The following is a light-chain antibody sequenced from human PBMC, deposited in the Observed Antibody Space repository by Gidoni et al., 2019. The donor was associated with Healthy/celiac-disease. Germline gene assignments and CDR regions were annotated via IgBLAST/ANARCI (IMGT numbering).Light chain of an antibody. Sequence: EIVLTQSPGPLSLSPGERATLSCSASQSVSSSYLAWYQQKPGQAPRLLIYGASSRATGIPDRFSGSGSGTDFTHTISRLEPEDFAVYYCQQYGSSPRTFGQGTKLEIK. V-gene: IGKV3-20*01. J-gene: IGKJ2*01. CDR1: QSVSSSY. CDR3: QQYGSSPRT. CDR2: GAS.